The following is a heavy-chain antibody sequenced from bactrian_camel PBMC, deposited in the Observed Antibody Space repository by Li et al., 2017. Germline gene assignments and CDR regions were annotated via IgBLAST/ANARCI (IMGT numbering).Heavy chain of an antibody. V-gene: IGHV3S1*01. CDR2: VSADGGIA. D-gene: IGHD8*01. J-gene: IGHJ7*01. Sequence: HVQLVESGGGSVQAGGSLRLSCVASGSIYSDACGGWLRQAPGKEREGVAAVSADGGIAIYADSVKGRFTVSRDKTENTMYLQMNSLKSEDTAIYYCAAGRRAYCSGANWFRNMDFEGKGTQVTV. CDR1: GSIYSDAC.